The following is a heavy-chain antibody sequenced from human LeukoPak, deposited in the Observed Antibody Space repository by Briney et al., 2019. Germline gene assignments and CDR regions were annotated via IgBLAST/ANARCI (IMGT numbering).Heavy chain of an antibody. CDR2: ISGSGGST. CDR3: ARDRTRYGDYVYYYYGMDV. V-gene: IGHV3-23*01. Sequence: PGGSLRLSCAASGFTFSSYAMSWVRQAPGKGLEWVSAISGSGGSTYYADSVKGRFTISRDNSKNTLYLQMNSLRAEDTAVYYCARDRTRYGDYVYYYYGMDVWGQGTTVTVSS. CDR1: GFTFSSYA. D-gene: IGHD4-17*01. J-gene: IGHJ6*02.